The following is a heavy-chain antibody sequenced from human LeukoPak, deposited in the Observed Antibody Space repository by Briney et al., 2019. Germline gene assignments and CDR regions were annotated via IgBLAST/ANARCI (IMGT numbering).Heavy chain of an antibody. CDR3: ARSRRLYDILTGYYFDY. Sequence: SVKVSCKASGGTFSSYAISWVRQAPGQGLEWMGRIIPILGIANYAQKFQGRVTITADKSMSTAYMELSSLRSEDTAVYYCARSRRLYDILTGYYFDYWGQGTLVTVSS. CDR1: GGTFSSYA. D-gene: IGHD3-9*01. J-gene: IGHJ4*02. V-gene: IGHV1-69*04. CDR2: IIPILGIA.